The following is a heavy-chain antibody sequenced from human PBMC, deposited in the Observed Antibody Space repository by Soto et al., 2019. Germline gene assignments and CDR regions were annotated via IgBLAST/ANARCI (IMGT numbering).Heavy chain of an antibody. CDR2: ISAYNGNT. D-gene: IGHD3-3*01. V-gene: IGHV1-18*04. CDR1: GYTFTSYG. J-gene: IGHJ5*02. CDR3: ARERYYDFWSGLHWFDP. Sequence: ASVKVSCKASGYTFTSYGISWVRQAPGQGLEWMGWISAYNGNTNYAQKLQGRVTMTTDTSTSTAYMELRSLRSDDTAVYYCARERYYDFWSGLHWFDPWGQGTMVTVYS.